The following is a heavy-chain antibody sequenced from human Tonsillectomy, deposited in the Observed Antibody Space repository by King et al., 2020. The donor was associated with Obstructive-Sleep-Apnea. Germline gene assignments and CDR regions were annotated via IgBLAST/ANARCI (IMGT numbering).Heavy chain of an antibody. CDR1: GGSFSDYY. J-gene: IGHJ5*02. Sequence: VQLQQWGAGLLKPSETLSLTCAVFGGSFSDYYWSWIRQPPGKGLEWIGEINHSGSTNYNPSLKSRVTISVDTSKNQFSLKLNSVTAADTAVYYCARGSGAAAVNWFDPWGQGTLVIVSS. V-gene: IGHV4-34*01. D-gene: IGHD6-13*01. CDR3: ARGSGAAAVNWFDP. CDR2: INHSGST.